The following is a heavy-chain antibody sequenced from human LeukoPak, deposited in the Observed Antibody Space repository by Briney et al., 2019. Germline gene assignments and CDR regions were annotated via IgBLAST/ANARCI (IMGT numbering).Heavy chain of an antibody. Sequence: SETLSLTCTVSGGSISSYYWSWIRQPPGKGLEWIGYIYYSGSTNYNPSLKSRVTISVDTSKNQFSLQLNSVTPEDTAVYYCARDFEHHPVPSMVRTTPMYYFDYWGQGTLVTVSS. D-gene: IGHD3-10*01. V-gene: IGHV4-59*12. CDR2: IYYSGST. CDR3: ARDFEHHPVPSMVRTTPMYYFDY. CDR1: GGSISSYY. J-gene: IGHJ4*02.